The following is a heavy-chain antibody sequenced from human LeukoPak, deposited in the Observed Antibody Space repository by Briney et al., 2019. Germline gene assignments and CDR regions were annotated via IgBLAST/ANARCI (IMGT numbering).Heavy chain of an antibody. J-gene: IGHJ4*02. Sequence: SQTLSLTCAISGDSVSSNSAAWNWISQSPSRGLGWLGRTYYRSKWYNDYAVSVKSRITTNPDTSKNQFSLQLNSVTPEDTAVYYCARDEYSSGWYLDYWGQGTLVTVSS. CDR2: TYYRSKWYN. D-gene: IGHD6-19*01. V-gene: IGHV6-1*01. CDR1: GDSVSSNSAA. CDR3: ARDEYSSGWYLDY.